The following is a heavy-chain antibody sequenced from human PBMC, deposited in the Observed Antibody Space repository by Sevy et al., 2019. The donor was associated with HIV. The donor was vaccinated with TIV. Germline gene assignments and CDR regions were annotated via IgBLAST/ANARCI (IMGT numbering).Heavy chain of an antibody. Sequence: ASVKVSCKASGYTFSGYDINWVRQATGQGLEWMGWMNPDSGRRGYAPKFQGRVTMTTNTSIDTAYMELRRLRSEDSXXXXXXXXXXXXXXXXXXYGMDVWGQGTTVTVSS. CDR1: GYTFSGYD. CDR3: XXXXXXXXXXXXXYGMDV. CDR2: MNPDSGRR. V-gene: IGHV1-8*02. J-gene: IGHJ6*02.